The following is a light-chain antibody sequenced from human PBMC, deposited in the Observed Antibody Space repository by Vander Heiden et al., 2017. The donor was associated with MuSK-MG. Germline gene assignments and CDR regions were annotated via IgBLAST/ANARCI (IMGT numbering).Light chain of an antibody. CDR3: QKENTAPFA. Sequence: DIQMTQSPSSLSASVGDRVTITCRASQGISNYLAWYQQKPGRVPKLLIYAASTLQSGVPSRFSGSGSATDFTLTISSLLPEDVPTYYTQKENTAPFAFGHRTKVHIK. J-gene: IGKJ3*01. CDR1: QGISNY. CDR2: AAS. V-gene: IGKV1-27*01.